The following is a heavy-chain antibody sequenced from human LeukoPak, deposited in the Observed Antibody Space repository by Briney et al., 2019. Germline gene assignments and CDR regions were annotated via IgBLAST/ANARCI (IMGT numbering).Heavy chain of an antibody. D-gene: IGHD3-3*01. V-gene: IGHV3-23*01. Sequence: PGGSLRLSCVVSGFTFKNYAMSWVRQAPGKGLEWVSTIGSSGDATNYADSVKGRFTMSRDNSNNTLFLQMNTLRAEDTAVYYCAKWAYYDFWSGHYKSHFDSWGQGTLVTVSP. J-gene: IGHJ4*02. CDR3: AKWAYYDFWSGHYKSHFDS. CDR2: IGSSGDAT. CDR1: GFTFKNYA.